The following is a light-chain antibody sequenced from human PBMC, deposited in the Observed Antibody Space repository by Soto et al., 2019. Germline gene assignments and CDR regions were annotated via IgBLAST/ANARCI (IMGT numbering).Light chain of an antibody. V-gene: IGKV3D-20*02. CDR1: QSISSNY. Sequence: SLSPKARAPLSCRTSQSISSNYLSWYQHKPGQAPRLLIYDAASKATGTPDRFIGSGSGTEFSHTIITLQYEDFAVYYCHQYTNWPPLTVGQGTRLEIK. J-gene: IGKJ5*01. CDR2: DAA. CDR3: HQYTNWPPLT.